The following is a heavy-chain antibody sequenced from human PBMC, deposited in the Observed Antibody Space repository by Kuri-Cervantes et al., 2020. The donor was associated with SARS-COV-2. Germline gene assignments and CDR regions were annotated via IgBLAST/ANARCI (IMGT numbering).Heavy chain of an antibody. J-gene: IGHJ4*02. CDR2: LYSGGST. CDR3: TRHCENCLDAAAFVPNGY. CDR1: GFTVNSNY. D-gene: IGHD6-13*01. V-gene: IGHV3-53*01. Sequence: GGSLRLSCKASGFTVNSNYMSWVRQAPGKGLEWVSVLYSGGSTYYADSVKGRFTTSRDNSKNTLFLQMNSLRAEDTAVYYCTRHCENCLDAAAFVPNGYWGQGTLVTVSS.